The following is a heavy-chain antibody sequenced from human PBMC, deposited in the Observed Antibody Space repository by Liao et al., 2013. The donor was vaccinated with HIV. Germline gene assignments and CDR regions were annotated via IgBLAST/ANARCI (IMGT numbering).Heavy chain of an antibody. D-gene: IGHD2-2*02. CDR1: GGSISSYY. V-gene: IGHV4-59*01. CDR2: IYYSGST. CDR3: ARDLPLYCSSTSCYTGYFDL. J-gene: IGHJ2*01. Sequence: QVQLQESGPGLVKPSQTLSLTCTVSGGSISSYYWSWIRQPPGKGLEWIGYIYYSGSTNYNPSLKSRVTISVDTSKNQFSLKLSSVTAADTAVYYCARDLPLYCSSTSCYTGYFDLWGRGTLVTVSS.